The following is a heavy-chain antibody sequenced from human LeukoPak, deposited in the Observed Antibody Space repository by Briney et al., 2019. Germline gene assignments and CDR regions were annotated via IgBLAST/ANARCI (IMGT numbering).Heavy chain of an antibody. D-gene: IGHD4/OR15-4a*01. CDR1: GGSISSGGYY. CDR2: IYYSGST. CDR3: ARVGTDYGASVNWFDP. V-gene: IGHV4-31*03. Sequence: SETLSLTCTVSGGSISSGGYYWSWIRQHPGRGLEWIVYIYYSGSTYYNPSLKSRVTISVGTSKNQFSLKLSSVTAADTAVYYCARVGTDYGASVNWFDPWGQGTLVTVSS. J-gene: IGHJ5*02.